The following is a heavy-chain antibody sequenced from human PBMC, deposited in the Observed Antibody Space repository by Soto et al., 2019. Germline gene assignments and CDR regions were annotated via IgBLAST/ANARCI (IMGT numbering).Heavy chain of an antibody. CDR3: ARVSFIVTTRDCFDD. Sequence: VQLQESGPGLVEPSGTLSLTCAVSGDSINSSDWWGWVRQPPGKGLEWIGEIHPGGSTNCNAALKNQLRISVDKSKRPFTLRLTSVTAAYTAVYYAARVSFIVTTRDCFDDWGQGTLVTVST. D-gene: IGHD5-12*01. V-gene: IGHV4-4*02. J-gene: IGHJ4*02. CDR1: GDSINSSDW. CDR2: IHPGGST.